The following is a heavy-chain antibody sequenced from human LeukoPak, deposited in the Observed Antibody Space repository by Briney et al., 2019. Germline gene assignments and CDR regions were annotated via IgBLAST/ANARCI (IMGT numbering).Heavy chain of an antibody. D-gene: IGHD6-19*01. CDR3: ARVGIAVAGTRKRTYYFDY. J-gene: IGHJ4*02. V-gene: IGHV4-59*01. CDR2: IYYSGST. Sequence: PSETLSLTRTVSGDSISSYYCSWIRQPPGKGLEWIGYIYYSGSTNYNPSLKSRVTISVDTSKNQFSLKLSSVTAADTAVYYCARVGIAVAGTRKRTYYFDYWGQGTLVTVSS. CDR1: GDSISSYY.